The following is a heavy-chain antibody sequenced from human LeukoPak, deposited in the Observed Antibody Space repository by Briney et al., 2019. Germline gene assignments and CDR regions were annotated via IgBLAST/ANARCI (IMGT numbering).Heavy chain of an antibody. V-gene: IGHV3-49*03. CDR2: IRSKAYGGTT. CDR1: GFTFGDYA. J-gene: IGHJ4*02. Sequence: GGSLRLSCTASGFTFGDYAMSWFRQAPGKGLEWVGFIRSKAYGGTTEYAASVKGRFTISRDDSKSIAYLQMNSLKTEDTAVYYCTRKLMITFGGVIVLRELFDYWGQGTLVTVSS. CDR3: TRKLMITFGGVIVLRELFDY. D-gene: IGHD3-16*02.